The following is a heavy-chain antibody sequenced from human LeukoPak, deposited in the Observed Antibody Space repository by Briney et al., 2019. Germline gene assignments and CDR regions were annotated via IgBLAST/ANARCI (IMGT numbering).Heavy chain of an antibody. Sequence: GGSLRLSCAASGFTFSSYAMSWVRQAPGKGLEWVSAISGSTYYADSVKGRFTISRDNSKNTLYLQMNSLRAEDTAVYYCARGGRDQPHAYYYYMDVWGKGTTVTVSS. CDR3: ARGGRDQPHAYYYYMDV. CDR2: ISGST. V-gene: IGHV3-23*01. CDR1: GFTFSSYA. J-gene: IGHJ6*03. D-gene: IGHD2-2*01.